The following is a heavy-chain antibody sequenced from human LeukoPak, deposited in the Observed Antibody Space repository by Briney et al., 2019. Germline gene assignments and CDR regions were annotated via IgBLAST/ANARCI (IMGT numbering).Heavy chain of an antibody. CDR1: GGSLSSYY. V-gene: IGHV4-4*07. CDR3: ATRDSSSLKVDY. J-gene: IGHJ4*02. D-gene: IGHD6-13*01. Sequence: SETLSLTCTVSGGSLSSYYWSWIRQPAGKGLEWIGRIYTSGSTNYNPSLKSRVTISVDTSKNQFSLKLSSVTAADTAVYYCATRDSSSLKVDYWGQGTLVTVSS. CDR2: IYTSGST.